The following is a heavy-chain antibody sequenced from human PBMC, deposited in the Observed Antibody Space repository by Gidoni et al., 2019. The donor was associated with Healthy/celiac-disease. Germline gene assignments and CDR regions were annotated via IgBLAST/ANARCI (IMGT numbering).Heavy chain of an antibody. J-gene: IGHJ4*02. Sequence: EVQLVESGGGLVQPGRSLRLSCAASGFTFDDYAMHWVRQAPGKGLEWVSGISWNSGSIGYADSVKGRFTISRDNAKNSLYLQMNSLRAEDTALYYCAKGARGTVTHWGIFDYWGQGTLVTVSS. CDR3: AKGARGTVTHWGIFDY. D-gene: IGHD4-17*01. V-gene: IGHV3-9*01. CDR2: ISWNSGSI. CDR1: GFTFDDYA.